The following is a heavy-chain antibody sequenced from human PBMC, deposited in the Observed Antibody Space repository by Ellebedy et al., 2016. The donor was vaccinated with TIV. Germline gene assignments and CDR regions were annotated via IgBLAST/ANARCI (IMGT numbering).Heavy chain of an antibody. D-gene: IGHD2-15*01. CDR3: ARKRDGSYIDY. CDR2: ISQSGTT. CDR1: GDSISSGTSS. V-gene: IGHV4-30-2*01. Sequence: SETLSLXCAVSGDSISSGTSSWSWIRQPPGKGLEWIGYISQSGTTSSNPSLKSRVTILIDRSKNQFSLKLSSVTAADTAVYFCARKRDGSYIDYWGQGTLVTVSS. J-gene: IGHJ4*02.